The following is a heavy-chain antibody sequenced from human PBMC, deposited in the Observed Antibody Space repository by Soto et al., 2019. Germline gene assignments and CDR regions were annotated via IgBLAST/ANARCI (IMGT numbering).Heavy chain of an antibody. V-gene: IGHV1-18*04. CDR3: ARDRCTTAKCYTHHLDV. D-gene: IGHD2-8*01. J-gene: IGHJ6*02. CDR2: ISPYSGHP. CDR1: GYTFTSYG. Sequence: QGQLVQSGGEVTKPGASVKVSCNASGYTFTSYGISWVRQAPGQGLEWMGWISPYSGHPKDAQKVQGRVTLTTETSTGTAYMELRSLASDDTAVYYCARDRCTTAKCYTHHLDVWGQGTTVIVSS.